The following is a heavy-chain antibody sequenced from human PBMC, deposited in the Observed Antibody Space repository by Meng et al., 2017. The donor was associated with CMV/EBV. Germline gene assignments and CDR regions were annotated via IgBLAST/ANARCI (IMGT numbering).Heavy chain of an antibody. V-gene: IGHV1-2*02. CDR2: INPNSGGT. J-gene: IGHJ6*02. CDR3: ASSNYGLHYYGMDV. CDR1: GYTFTGYY. Sequence: GESLKISCAASGYTFTGYYMHWVRQAPGQGLEWMGWINPNSGGTNYAQKFQGRVTMTRDTSISTAYMELSRLRSDDTAVYYCASSNYGLHYYGMDVWGQGTTVTVSS. D-gene: IGHD4-17*01.